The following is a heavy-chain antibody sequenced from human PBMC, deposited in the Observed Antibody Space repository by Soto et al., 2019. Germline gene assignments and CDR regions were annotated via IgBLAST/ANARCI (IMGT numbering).Heavy chain of an antibody. Sequence: QVQLQESGPGLVKPSQTLSLTCTVSGGSISSGGYYWSWIRQHPGKGLEWIGYIYYSGSTYYNPSLKSRVTVTVDTSKIQFSLKLSSVTAADTAVYYCARAKDYDFWSGCIDYWGQGTLVMVSS. V-gene: IGHV4-31*03. CDR2: IYYSGST. J-gene: IGHJ4*02. D-gene: IGHD3-3*01. CDR1: GGSISSGGYY. CDR3: ARAKDYDFWSGCIDY.